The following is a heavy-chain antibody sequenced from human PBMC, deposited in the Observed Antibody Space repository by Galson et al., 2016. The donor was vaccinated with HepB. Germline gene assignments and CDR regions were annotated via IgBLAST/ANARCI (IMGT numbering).Heavy chain of an antibody. CDR3: ARGTTTAAAPSDY. D-gene: IGHD6-13*01. CDR2: ISPYNNNT. Sequence: SVKVSCKASGYTFTTYGISWVRQAPGQGLEWMGGISPYNNNTIYGQKVQGRVTMTTDTSTTTAHMGLRSLRFDDTAVYYCARGTTTAAAPSDYWGQGTLVTVSS. J-gene: IGHJ4*02. CDR1: GYTFTTYG. V-gene: IGHV1-18*01.